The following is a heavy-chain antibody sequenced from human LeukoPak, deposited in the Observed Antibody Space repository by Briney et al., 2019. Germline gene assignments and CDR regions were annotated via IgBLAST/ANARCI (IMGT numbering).Heavy chain of an antibody. J-gene: IGHJ4*02. V-gene: IGHV3-11*01. CDR3: ARAKQVYSGYLYYFDY. D-gene: IGHD5-12*01. Sequence: GGSLRLSCTASGFTFGDYAMSWIRQAPGKGLEWVSYINSSGSTIYYADSVKGRFTISRDNAKNSLYLQMNSLRAEDTAVYYCARAKQVYSGYLYYFDYWGQGTLVTVSS. CDR1: GFTFGDYA. CDR2: INSSGSTI.